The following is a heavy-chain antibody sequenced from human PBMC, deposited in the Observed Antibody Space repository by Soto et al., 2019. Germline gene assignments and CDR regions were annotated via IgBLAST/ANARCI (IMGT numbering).Heavy chain of an antibody. CDR1: GGSVSSGSYY. CDR3: ARTVVVVAARTYYYYGMDV. V-gene: IGHV4-61*01. CDR2: IYYSGNT. J-gene: IGHJ6*02. Sequence: SETLSLTCTVSGGSVSSGSYYRSWIRQPPGKGLEWIGYIYYSGNTNYNPSLKSRVTISVDTSKSQFSLKMSSVTAADTAVYYCARTVVVVAARTYYYYGMDVWGQGTTVTVSS. D-gene: IGHD2-15*01.